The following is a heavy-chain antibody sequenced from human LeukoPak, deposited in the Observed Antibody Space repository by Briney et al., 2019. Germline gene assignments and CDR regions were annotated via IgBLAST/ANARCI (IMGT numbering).Heavy chain of an antibody. CDR3: AKGRDYGDY. CDR2: INQDGREK. Sequence: GGSLTLSCAVSGFTFSSYWMTWVRQVPGKGLQWVANINQDGREKYYMDSMKGRLNISRDNTENSVFLQLTSLRPADTGIYFCAKGRDYGDYWGQGTLVAVSS. J-gene: IGHJ4*02. CDR1: GFTFSSYW. V-gene: IGHV3-7*01.